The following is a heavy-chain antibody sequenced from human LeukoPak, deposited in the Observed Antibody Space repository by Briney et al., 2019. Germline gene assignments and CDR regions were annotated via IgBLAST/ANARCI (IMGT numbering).Heavy chain of an antibody. CDR1: GFTFSAYN. J-gene: IGHJ4*02. Sequence: GGSLRLSCAASGFTFSAYNMNWVRQAPGKGLEWVASISSISTYIWYADSVKGRFITSRDNAKNSLYLQMNSLRAEDTALYYCAKGWYSGSYSSSYFDYWGQGTLVTVSS. D-gene: IGHD1-26*01. V-gene: IGHV3-21*04. CDR3: AKGWYSGSYSSSYFDY. CDR2: ISSISTYI.